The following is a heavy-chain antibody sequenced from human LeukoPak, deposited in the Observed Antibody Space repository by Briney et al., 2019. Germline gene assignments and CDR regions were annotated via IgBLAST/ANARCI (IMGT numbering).Heavy chain of an antibody. CDR1: GFTFTDYW. CDR3: ARDGTAAGLYFDL. Sequence: GGSLRLSSEVSGFTFTDYWMNWVRQAPGKGPEWVASIRQDGSEKTYVDSVKGGFTISRDNTKNSLSLQLNGLRAEDTAVYYCARDGTAAGLYFDLWGQGTLVTVSS. D-gene: IGHD6-13*01. V-gene: IGHV3-7*01. J-gene: IGHJ4*01. CDR2: IRQDGSEK.